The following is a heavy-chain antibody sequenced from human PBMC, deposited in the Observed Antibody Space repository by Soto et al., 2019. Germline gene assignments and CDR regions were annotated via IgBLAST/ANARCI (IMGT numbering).Heavy chain of an antibody. Sequence: QVQLVQSGSEVKKPGASVKVSCQASGYTFTAFYLNWVRQAPGQGLEWMGWVNPNTGVTKYAQKFHGRVTMTRDTSINTAYMELSGLTSDDTAVYYCTTLRLDPWGQGTLVTVSS. D-gene: IGHD3-9*01. J-gene: IGHJ5*02. CDR2: VNPNTGVT. CDR3: TTLRLDP. CDR1: GYTFTAFY. V-gene: IGHV1-2*02.